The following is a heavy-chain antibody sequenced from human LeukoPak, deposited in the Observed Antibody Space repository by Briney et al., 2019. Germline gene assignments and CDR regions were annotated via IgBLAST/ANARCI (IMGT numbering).Heavy chain of an antibody. Sequence: GGSLRLSCVASGFTFSNYGMSWVRQAPGKGLEWVSAISGIGTYTYYADSVKGRFTISRDNSKDTLYLQMNSLRAEDTALYYCAKDNYVWGSYHWFDPWGQGTLVTVSS. J-gene: IGHJ5*02. D-gene: IGHD3-16*02. CDR3: AKDNYVWGSYHWFDP. CDR2: ISGIGTYT. V-gene: IGHV3-23*01. CDR1: GFTFSNYG.